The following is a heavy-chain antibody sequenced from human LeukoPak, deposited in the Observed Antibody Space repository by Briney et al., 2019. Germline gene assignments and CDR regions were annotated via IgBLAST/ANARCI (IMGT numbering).Heavy chain of an antibody. Sequence: SETLSLTCAVSGYSISSGYYWGWIRQPPGKGLEWIGNVYHSGSTYKNPSLKSRVSISLDTSNNQFSLRLTSVTAADTAIYYCARLSGAPVRHPIYHFDYWGQGTLVTVSS. CDR3: ARLSGAPVRHPIYHFDY. J-gene: IGHJ4*02. CDR1: GYSISSGYY. CDR2: VYHSGST. V-gene: IGHV4-38-2*01. D-gene: IGHD1-26*01.